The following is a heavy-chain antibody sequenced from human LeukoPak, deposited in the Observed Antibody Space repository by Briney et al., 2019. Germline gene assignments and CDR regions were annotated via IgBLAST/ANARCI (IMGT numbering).Heavy chain of an antibody. CDR1: GGSISSYY. CDR2: IYTSGST. J-gene: IGHJ6*03. D-gene: IGHD6-13*01. CDR3: ARGYSSSWYGDHYYYYYMDV. V-gene: IGHV4-4*07. Sequence: SETLSLTCTVSGGSISSYYWSWIRQPAGKGLEWIGRIYTSGSTNYNPSLKSRVTMSVDTSKNQFSLKLSSVTAADTAVYYCARGYSSSWYGDHYYYYYMDVRGKGTTVTISS.